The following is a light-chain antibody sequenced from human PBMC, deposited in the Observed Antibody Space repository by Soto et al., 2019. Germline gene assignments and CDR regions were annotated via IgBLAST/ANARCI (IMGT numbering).Light chain of an antibody. J-gene: IGLJ1*01. CDR2: DTS. CDR3: LLSYSGALAEG. Sequence: QAVVTQEPSLTVSPGGTVTLTCGSSTGAVTSGHYPYWFQQKPGQAPRTLIYDTSNKHSWKPARFSGSLLGGKAALTLSGAQPEDEAEYYCLLSYSGALAEGFGTGTKLTVL. V-gene: IGLV7-46*01. CDR1: TGAVTSGHY.